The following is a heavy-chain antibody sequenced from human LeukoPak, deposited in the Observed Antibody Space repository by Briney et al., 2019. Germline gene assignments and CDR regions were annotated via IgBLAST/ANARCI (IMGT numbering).Heavy chain of an antibody. V-gene: IGHV3-23*01. CDR2: ISGSGGST. CDR3: AKRAHPDSSGYYLHY. D-gene: IGHD3-22*01. Sequence: GSLRLSCAASGFTFSSYAMSWVRQAPGKGLEWVSAISGSGGSTYYADSVKGRFTISRDNSKNTLYLQMNSLRAEHTAVYYCAKRAHPDSSGYYLHYWGQGTLVTVSS. J-gene: IGHJ4*02. CDR1: GFTFSSYA.